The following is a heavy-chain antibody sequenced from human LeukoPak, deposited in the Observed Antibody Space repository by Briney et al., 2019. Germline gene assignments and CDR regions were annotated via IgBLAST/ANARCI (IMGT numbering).Heavy chain of an antibody. D-gene: IGHD3-22*01. J-gene: IGHJ4*02. CDR2: ITSSSSAI. Sequence: GGSLRLSCAASGFTFSGYSMNWVRQAPGKGLEWVSYITSSSSAIYYADSVKGRFTISRDNAKNSLYLQMNSLRAEDTAVYYCARGTYYYDSSGYYDFDYWGQGTLVTVSS. CDR1: GFTFSGYS. CDR3: ARGTYYYDSSGYYDFDY. V-gene: IGHV3-48*01.